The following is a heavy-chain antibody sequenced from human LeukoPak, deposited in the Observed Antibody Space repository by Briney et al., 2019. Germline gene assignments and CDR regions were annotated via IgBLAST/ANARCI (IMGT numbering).Heavy chain of an antibody. D-gene: IGHD5-24*01. V-gene: IGHV4-59*01. J-gene: IGHJ4*02. CDR3: ARSRDGYPHFDY. CDR2: IYYSGST. CDR1: GGSISSYY. Sequence: SETLSLTCTVSGGSISSYYWSWIRQPPGKGLEWIRYIYYSGSTNYNPSLKSRVTISVDTSKNQFSLKLSSVTAADTAVYYCARSRDGYPHFDYWGQGTLVTVSS.